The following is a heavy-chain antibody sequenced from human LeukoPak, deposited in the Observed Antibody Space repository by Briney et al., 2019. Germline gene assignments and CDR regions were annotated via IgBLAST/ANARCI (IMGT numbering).Heavy chain of an antibody. CDR1: GGSISSSSHF. J-gene: IGHJ4*02. CDR2: IYYSGST. D-gene: IGHD2/OR15-2a*01. CDR3: ARQYFLVLSLYYFDY. Sequence: SETLSLTCTVSGGSISSSSHFWGWIRQPPGKGLEWIGSIYYSGSTYYNPSLKSRVTISVDTSKNQFSLKLSSVTAADTAVYYCARQYFLVLSLYYFDYWGQGSLVTVSS. V-gene: IGHV4-39*01.